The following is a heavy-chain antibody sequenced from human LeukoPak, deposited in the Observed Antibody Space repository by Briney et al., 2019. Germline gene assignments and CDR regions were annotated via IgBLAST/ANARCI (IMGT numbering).Heavy chain of an antibody. D-gene: IGHD4-23*01. CDR2: IYYSGST. CDR1: GGSISSYY. Sequence: PSETLSLTCTVSGGSISSYYWSWIRKPPGKGLEWIGFIYYSGSTNYNPSLKSRVTISVDTSKNQFSLKLSSVTAADTAVYYCARPSLDYGGIDAFDFWGQGTLVTVSS. CDR3: ARPSLDYGGIDAFDF. J-gene: IGHJ3*01. V-gene: IGHV4-59*08.